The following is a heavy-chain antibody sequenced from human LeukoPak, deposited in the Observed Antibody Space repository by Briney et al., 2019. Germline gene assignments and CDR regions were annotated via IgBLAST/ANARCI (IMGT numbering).Heavy chain of an antibody. J-gene: IGHJ4*02. CDR1: GFTFSSYA. V-gene: IGHV3-30*04. Sequence: GGSLRLSCAASGFTFSSYAMHWVRQAPGKGLEWVAVISYDGSNKYYADSVKGRFTISRDNSKNTLYLQMNSLRAEDTAVYYCAREVGYSGYDYAPGFDYWGQGTLVTVSS. CDR2: ISYDGSNK. CDR3: AREVGYSGYDYAPGFDY. D-gene: IGHD5-12*01.